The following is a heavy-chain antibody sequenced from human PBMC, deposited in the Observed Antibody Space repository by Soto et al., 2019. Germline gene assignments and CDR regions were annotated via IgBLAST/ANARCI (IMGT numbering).Heavy chain of an antibody. CDR2: ISGSGGST. D-gene: IGHD6-13*01. CDR3: ARDYSRSWYPTPPSIFDY. J-gene: IGHJ4*02. Sequence: HPGGSLRPSCPASGFTLRTYAMSWVRKAQGKGLEWVSAISGSGGSTYYADSVKGRFTISREKSKNTLYLQMNSLRAEDTAVYYCARDYSRSWYPTPPSIFDYWGQGTLVTVSS. V-gene: IGHV3-23*01. CDR1: GFTLRTYA.